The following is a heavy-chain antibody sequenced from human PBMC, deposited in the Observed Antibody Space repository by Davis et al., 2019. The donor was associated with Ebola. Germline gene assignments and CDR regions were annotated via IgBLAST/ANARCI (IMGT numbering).Heavy chain of an antibody. CDR1: GYTFTSYG. CDR3: ARDLGRDSSGLLRDY. D-gene: IGHD3-22*01. V-gene: IGHV1-18*01. Sequence: ASVKVSCKASGYTFTSYGISWVRQAPGQGLEWMGWISAYNGNTNYAQKLQGRVTMTTDTSTSTAYMELRSLRSDDTAVYYCARDLGRDSSGLLRDYWGQGTLVTVSS. J-gene: IGHJ4*02. CDR2: ISAYNGNT.